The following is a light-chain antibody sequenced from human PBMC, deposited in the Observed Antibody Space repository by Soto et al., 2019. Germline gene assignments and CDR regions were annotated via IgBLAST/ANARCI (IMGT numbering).Light chain of an antibody. Sequence: EIVLTQSPATLSLSPGERASLSCRASQSVSSYFAWYQQKPGQAPRLLIYDASNRATGIPARFSGSGSGTDFTLTISSLEPEDFPVYYCQQRNSWPLTFGGGTKVEIK. CDR1: QSVSSY. CDR2: DAS. CDR3: QQRNSWPLT. V-gene: IGKV3-11*01. J-gene: IGKJ4*01.